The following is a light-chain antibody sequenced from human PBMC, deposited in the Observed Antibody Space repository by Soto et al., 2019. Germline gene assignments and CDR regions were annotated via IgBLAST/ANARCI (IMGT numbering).Light chain of an antibody. Sequence: EIVLTQSPGFLSLSPGERATLSCRASQSVDSSFFAWYQQKPGQAPRLLIYGACKRATGIPDRFSGSGSGTDFPLTISRLEPEDFAVYYCQQYVSSVTFGQGTKVEIK. V-gene: IGKV3-20*01. CDR2: GAC. CDR3: QQYVSSVT. J-gene: IGKJ1*01. CDR1: QSVDSSF.